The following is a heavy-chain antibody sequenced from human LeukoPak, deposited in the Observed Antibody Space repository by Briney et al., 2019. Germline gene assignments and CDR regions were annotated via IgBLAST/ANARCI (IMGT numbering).Heavy chain of an antibody. D-gene: IGHD3-16*01. CDR1: GGPISSYY. J-gene: IGHJ5*02. Sequence: PSETLSLTCTVSGGPISSYYWSWIRQPPGKGLEWIGYIYYSGSTYYNPSLKSRVTISVDTSKNQFSLKLSSVTAADTAVYYCGRDGGRWFDPWGQGTLVTVSS. V-gene: IGHV4-59*12. CDR3: GRDGGRWFDP. CDR2: IYYSGST.